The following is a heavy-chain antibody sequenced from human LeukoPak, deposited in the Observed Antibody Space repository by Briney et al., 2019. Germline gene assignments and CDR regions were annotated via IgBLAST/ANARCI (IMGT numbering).Heavy chain of an antibody. V-gene: IGHV5-10-1*01. D-gene: IGHD1-26*01. CDR3: ARQGGATPGY. Sequence: GESLRISCKGSGYSFTSYWISWVRQMPGKGLEWMGRIDPSDSYTNYGPSFEGHVTISADRSTNTAYLQWSGLKASDTAMYYCARQGGATPGYWGQGTLVTVSS. CDR2: IDPSDSYT. CDR1: GYSFTSYW. J-gene: IGHJ4*02.